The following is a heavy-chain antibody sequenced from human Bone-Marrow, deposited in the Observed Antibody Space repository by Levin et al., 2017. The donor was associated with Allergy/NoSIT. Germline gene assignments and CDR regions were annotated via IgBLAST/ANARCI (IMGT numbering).Heavy chain of an antibody. D-gene: IGHD1-14*01. CDR3: ARVPNPNDYYYYAMDV. Sequence: TGGSLRLSCTVSDDSISDYYWNWIRQSPGKGLEWIGYIHYSGTTNYNPSLKSRVTISVDTSKNQVSLKLSSVTAADTAVFYCARVPNPNDYYYYAMDVWGQGTTVTVSS. J-gene: IGHJ6*02. CDR2: IHYSGTT. V-gene: IGHV4-59*01. CDR1: DDSISDYY.